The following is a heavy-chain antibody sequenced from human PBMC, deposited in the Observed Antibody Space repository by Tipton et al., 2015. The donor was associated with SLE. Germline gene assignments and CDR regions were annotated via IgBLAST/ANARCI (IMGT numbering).Heavy chain of an antibody. Sequence: GSLRLSCAVSGGSTSSSNWWSWVRQPPGKGLEWIGSIYHSGSTYYNPSLKSRVTISVDTSKNQFSLKLSSVTAADTAVYYCASGVEGGGFDYWGQGTLVTVSS. D-gene: IGHD1-1*01. CDR2: IYHSGST. CDR1: GGSTSSSNW. V-gene: IGHV4-4*02. CDR3: ASGVEGGGFDY. J-gene: IGHJ4*02.